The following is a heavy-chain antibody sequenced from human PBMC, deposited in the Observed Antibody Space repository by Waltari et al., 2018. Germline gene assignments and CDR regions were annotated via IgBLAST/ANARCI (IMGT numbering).Heavy chain of an antibody. CDR2: IYSGGST. V-gene: IGHV3-66*03. D-gene: IGHD6-19*01. CDR3: ARDRSSGWAYFDY. Sequence: EVQLVESGGGLIQPGGSLRLSCAASGFTVSSNYMSWVGQAPGKGLEWVSVIYSGGSTYYADSVKGRFTSSRDNSKNTLYLQMNSLRAEDTAVYYCARDRSSGWAYFDYWGQGTLVTVSS. J-gene: IGHJ4*02. CDR1: GFTVSSNY.